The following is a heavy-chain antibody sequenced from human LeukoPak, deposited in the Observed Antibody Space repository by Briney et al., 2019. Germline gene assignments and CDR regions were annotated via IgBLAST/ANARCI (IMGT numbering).Heavy chain of an antibody. D-gene: IGHD3-10*01. J-gene: IGHJ4*02. CDR1: GFTFSNTL. Sequence: GGSLRLSCAASGFTFSNTLMSWVRQAPGKGLEWVGRIKSKSDGGATDYAAPVQGRFIISRDDSENTLYLQMNSLKTEDTAVYYCTTYEGVYWGQGTLVTVSA. CDR2: IKSKSDGGAT. CDR3: TTYEGVY. V-gene: IGHV3-15*01.